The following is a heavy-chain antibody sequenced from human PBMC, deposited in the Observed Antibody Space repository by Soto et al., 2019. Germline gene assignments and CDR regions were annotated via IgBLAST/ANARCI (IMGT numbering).Heavy chain of an antibody. CDR1: GYSFTSYW. Sequence: GESLKISCKGSGYSFTSYWIGWVRQMPGKGLEWMGIIYPGDSDTRYSPSFQGQVTISADKSIRTAYLQWSSLKASDTAMYYCARRTGGTGDDYYYMDVWGKGTTVTVSS. CDR3: ARRTGGTGDDYYYMDV. J-gene: IGHJ6*03. CDR2: IYPGDSDT. V-gene: IGHV5-51*01. D-gene: IGHD7-27*01.